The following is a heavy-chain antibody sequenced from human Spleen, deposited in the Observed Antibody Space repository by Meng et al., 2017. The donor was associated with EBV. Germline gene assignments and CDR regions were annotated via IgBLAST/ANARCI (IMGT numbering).Heavy chain of an antibody. J-gene: IGHJ5*02. CDR1: GGSITYSDYY. Sequence: QGSGPDLVKPSEALSLTCTVSGGSITYSDYYWGWIRQPPGKGLEWIGNVYYSGNTNYNPSLKSRVTLSTDTSKNQFSLKLSSLTAADTAVYYCAQRERWGLDPWGQGTLVTVSS. D-gene: IGHD3-16*01. V-gene: IGHV4-39*07. CDR3: AQRERWGLDP. CDR2: VYYSGNT.